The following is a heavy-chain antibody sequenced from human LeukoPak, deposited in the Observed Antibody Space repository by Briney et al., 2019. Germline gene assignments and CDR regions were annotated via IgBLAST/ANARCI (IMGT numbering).Heavy chain of an antibody. J-gene: IGHJ5*02. D-gene: IGHD1-26*01. V-gene: IGHV3-21*01. CDR3: ARGPSGSAAAISWFDP. Sequence: GGSLRLSCAASGFTFSIFGMNWVRQAPGKGLEWVSSISSSSSYIYYADSVKGRFTISRDNAKNSLYLQMNSLRAEDTAVYYCARGPSGSAAAISWFDPWGQGTLVTVSS. CDR2: ISSSSSYI. CDR1: GFTFSIFG.